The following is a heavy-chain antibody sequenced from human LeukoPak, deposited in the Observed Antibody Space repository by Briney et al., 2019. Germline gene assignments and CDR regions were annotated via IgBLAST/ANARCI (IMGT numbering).Heavy chain of an antibody. D-gene: IGHD3-22*01. J-gene: IGHJ6*02. CDR3: AKDPYYYDSSGYGYGMDV. CDR1: GFIFSSYA. Sequence: GGSLRLSCAASGFIFSSYAMAWVRQAPGKGLEWVSTISGSGGTTHYADSVKGRFTISRDNSKNTLYLQMNSLRAEDTAVYYCAKDPYYYDSSGYGYGMDVWGQGTTVTVSS. CDR2: ISGSGGTT. V-gene: IGHV3-23*01.